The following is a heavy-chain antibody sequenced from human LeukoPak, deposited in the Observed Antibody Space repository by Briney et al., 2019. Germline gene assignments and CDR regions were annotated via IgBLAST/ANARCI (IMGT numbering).Heavy chain of an antibody. CDR2: INPFDGST. CDR1: GYTFTNYY. Sequence: ASVKVSCKTSGYTFTNYYMHWVRQAPGQGLEWMGIINPFDGSTTYAQRFQGRVTMTRDSSTSTVYMGLSSLRSEDTAVYYCAREATAAGTLGDYWGQGTLVTVSS. D-gene: IGHD6-13*01. V-gene: IGHV1-46*01. J-gene: IGHJ4*02. CDR3: AREATAAGTLGDY.